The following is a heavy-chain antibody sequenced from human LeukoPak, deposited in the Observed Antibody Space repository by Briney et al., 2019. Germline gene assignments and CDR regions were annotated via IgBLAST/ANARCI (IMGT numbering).Heavy chain of an antibody. D-gene: IGHD2-21*02. V-gene: IGHV3-48*03. J-gene: IGHJ4*02. Sequence: GGSLRLSCAASGFTFSSYEMNWVRQAPGKGLEWVSYISSSGSTIYYADSVKGRFTISRDNAKNSLYLQINSLRAEDTALYYCARVRASTVTAFDYWGQGTLVTVSS. CDR1: GFTFSSYE. CDR3: ARVRASTVTAFDY. CDR2: ISSSGSTI.